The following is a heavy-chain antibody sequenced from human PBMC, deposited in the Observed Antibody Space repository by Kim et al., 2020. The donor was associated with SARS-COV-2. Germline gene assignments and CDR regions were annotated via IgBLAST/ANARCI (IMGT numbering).Heavy chain of an antibody. CDR2: ISYDGSNK. D-gene: IGHD3-22*01. V-gene: IGHV3-30*18. CDR1: GFTFSSYG. J-gene: IGHJ4*02. CDR3: AKDCGDYYDSSGYSD. Sequence: GGSLRLSCAASGFTFSSYGMHWVRQAPGKGLEWVAVISYDGSNKYYADSVKGRFTISRDNSKNTLYLQMNSLRAEDTAVYYCAKDCGDYYDSSGYSDWGQGTLVTVSS.